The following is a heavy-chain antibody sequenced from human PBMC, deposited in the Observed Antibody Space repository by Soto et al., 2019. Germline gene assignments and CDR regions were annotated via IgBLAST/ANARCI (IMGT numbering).Heavy chain of an antibody. CDR3: ARDLWGSWTVDY. CDR1: GYTFQNYH. V-gene: IGHV1-46*02. D-gene: IGHD3-16*01. CDR2: IHPSGDTK. J-gene: IGHJ4*02. Sequence: VKVSCKASGYTFQNYHMHWVRQAPGQGLEWMGIIHPSGDTKTYAQKFQGRLAMTRDTSTSTAYMELSSLTSEDTAVYFCARDLWGSWTVDYWGQGTLVTVSS.